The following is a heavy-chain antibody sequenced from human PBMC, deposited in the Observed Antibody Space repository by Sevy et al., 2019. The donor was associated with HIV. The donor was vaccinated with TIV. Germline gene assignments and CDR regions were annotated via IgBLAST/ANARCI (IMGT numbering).Heavy chain of an antibody. CDR3: ARALRLGELSSYY. CDR1: GFTFSTYN. J-gene: IGHJ4*02. Sequence: GGPLRLSCAASGFTFSTYNMKWVRQAPGKGLEWVSSISSSSTYIYYADSVKGRFTISRDNAKNSLYLQMNSLRAEDTAVYYCARALRLGELSSYYWGQGTLVTVSS. D-gene: IGHD3-16*02. CDR2: ISSSSTYI. V-gene: IGHV3-21*01.